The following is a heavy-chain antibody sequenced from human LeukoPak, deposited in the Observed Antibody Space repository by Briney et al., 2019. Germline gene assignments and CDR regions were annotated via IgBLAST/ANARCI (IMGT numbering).Heavy chain of an antibody. CDR1: GFTFSSYA. Sequence: GGSLRLSCAASGFTFSSYAMSWGRQAPGKGLEWVSFISPSADRTSNADSVEGRFTISRDNPRNTLYLQMNSLRDEDTAGYYCAIMHGYYDGSGYWVQWGQGTLVTVSS. J-gene: IGHJ4*02. CDR2: ISPSADRT. CDR3: AIMHGYYDGSGYWVQ. V-gene: IGHV3-23*01. D-gene: IGHD3-22*01.